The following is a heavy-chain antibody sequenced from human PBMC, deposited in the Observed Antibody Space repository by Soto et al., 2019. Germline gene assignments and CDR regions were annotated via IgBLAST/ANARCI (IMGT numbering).Heavy chain of an antibody. D-gene: IGHD6-6*01. V-gene: IGHV1-18*01. CDR1: GYTFTSYV. CDR3: ARGRIGYSSSQGDAFDI. Sequence: ASVKVSCKASGYTFTSYVISWVRQAPGQGLEWMGWISAYNGNTNYAQKLQGRVTMTTDTSTSTAYMELRSLRSDDTAVYYCARGRIGYSSSQGDAFDIWGQGTMVTVSS. CDR2: ISAYNGNT. J-gene: IGHJ3*02.